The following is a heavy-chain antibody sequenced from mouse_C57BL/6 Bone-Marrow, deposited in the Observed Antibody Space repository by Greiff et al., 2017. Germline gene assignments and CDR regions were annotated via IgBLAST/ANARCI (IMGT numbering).Heavy chain of an antibody. J-gene: IGHJ1*03. CDR1: GYAFTNYL. D-gene: IGHD1-1*01. CDR2: INPGSGGT. CDR3: ARWEVVADWYFDV. Sequence: QVQLKESGAELVRPGTSVKVSCKASGYAFTNYLIEWVKQRPGQGLEWIGVINPGSGGTNYNEKFKGKATLTADKSSSTASMQLSSLTSEDSAVYFYARWEVVADWYFDVWGTGTTVTVSS. V-gene: IGHV1-54*01.